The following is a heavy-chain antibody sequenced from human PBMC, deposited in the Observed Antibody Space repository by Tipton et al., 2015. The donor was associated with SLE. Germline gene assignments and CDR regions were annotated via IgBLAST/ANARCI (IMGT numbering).Heavy chain of an antibody. CDR1: GGSISSHD. J-gene: IGHJ4*02. Sequence: TLSLTCTVSGGSISSHDWGWIRQPPGKGLEWIGSIYYSGSTYYNPSLKSRVTISIDTSKNQLSLRVSSVTAADTAVYYCARGPRSMGGSTRVDTWGQGTLVTVSS. D-gene: IGHD2-2*01. V-gene: IGHV4-39*07. CDR3: ARGPRSMGGSTRVDT. CDR2: IYYSGST.